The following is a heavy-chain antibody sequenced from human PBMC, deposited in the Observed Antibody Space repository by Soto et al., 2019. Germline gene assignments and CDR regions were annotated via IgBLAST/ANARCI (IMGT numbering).Heavy chain of an antibody. CDR3: AHLTAMANFAY. D-gene: IGHD5-18*01. CDR2: IYWDDDK. CDR1: AFSLSTSGVG. Sequence: QITLKESGPTLVKPTQTLTLTCSFSAFSLSTSGVGVGWIRQPPGKALEWLALIYWDDDKRYSPSVKSRLTITKDTSKNQVVLTMTNMDPVDTATYYCAHLTAMANFAYWGQGTLVTVSS. V-gene: IGHV2-5*02. J-gene: IGHJ4*02.